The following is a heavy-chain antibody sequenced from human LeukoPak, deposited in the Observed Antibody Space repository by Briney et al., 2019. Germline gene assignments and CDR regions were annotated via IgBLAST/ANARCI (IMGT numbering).Heavy chain of an antibody. J-gene: IGHJ4*02. Sequence: GGSLRLSCAASGFTFSSYWMSWVRQAPGKGLEWGANIQQDGSEKYYVDSVQGRFTISRDNAKNSLYLQMNSLRDEDTAVYYCARNIAARFDYWGQGTLVTVSS. CDR1: GFTFSSYW. V-gene: IGHV3-7*01. D-gene: IGHD6-6*01. CDR2: IQQDGSEK. CDR3: ARNIAARFDY.